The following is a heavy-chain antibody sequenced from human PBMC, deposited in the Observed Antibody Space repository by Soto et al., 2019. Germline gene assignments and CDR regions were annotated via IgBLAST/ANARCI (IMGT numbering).Heavy chain of an antibody. D-gene: IGHD2-2*02. J-gene: IGHJ4*02. V-gene: IGHV3-30*03. Sequence: PGGSLRLSCAASGFTFSSYGMHWVRQAPGKGLEWVAVISYDGSNQYYADSVKGRFTISRDNSKNTLYLQMNSLRAEDTAVYYCARVTLEYTAEYFDCWGQGTLVTV. CDR3: ARVTLEYTAEYFDC. CDR1: GFTFSSYG. CDR2: ISYDGSNQ.